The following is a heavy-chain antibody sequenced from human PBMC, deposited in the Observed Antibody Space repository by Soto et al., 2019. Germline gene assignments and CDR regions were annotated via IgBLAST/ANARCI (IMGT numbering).Heavy chain of an antibody. CDR3: ARDQGGDFDY. J-gene: IGHJ4*02. V-gene: IGHV4-59*01. Sequence: SETLSITCTVSGGSISSYYWSWIRQPPGKGLEWIGYIYYSGSTNYNPSLKSRVTISVDTSKNQFSLKLSSVTAADTAVYYCARDQGGDFDYWGQGTLVTVSS. CDR1: GGSISSYY. CDR2: IYYSGST. D-gene: IGHD2-21*01.